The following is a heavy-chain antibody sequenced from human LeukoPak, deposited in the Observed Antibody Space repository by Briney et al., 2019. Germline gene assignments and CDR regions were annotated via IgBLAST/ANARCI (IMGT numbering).Heavy chain of an antibody. CDR3: ARDGGLAARRYYYYYYMDV. Sequence: ASVKVSCKASGYTFTGYYIHWVRQAPGQGLEWMGWINPNSGGTNYAQKFQGRVTMTRDTSISTAYMELSRLRSDDTAVYYCARDGGLAARRYYYYYYMDVWGKGTTVTVSS. J-gene: IGHJ6*03. D-gene: IGHD6-6*01. CDR2: INPNSGGT. V-gene: IGHV1-2*02. CDR1: GYTFTGYY.